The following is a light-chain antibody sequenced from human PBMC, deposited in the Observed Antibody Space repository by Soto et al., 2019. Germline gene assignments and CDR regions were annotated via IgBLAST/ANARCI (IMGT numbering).Light chain of an antibody. Sequence: EIVMTQSPVTLSVSPGERVTLSCRASQSVSSNLAWYQQKPGQTPRLLFYGASTRATGLPARFSGSGSGTEFTLTISSLQSEDFAVYYCQQYDNSPTFGQGTRLEIK. J-gene: IGKJ5*01. CDR1: QSVSSN. CDR3: QQYDNSPT. V-gene: IGKV3-15*01. CDR2: GAS.